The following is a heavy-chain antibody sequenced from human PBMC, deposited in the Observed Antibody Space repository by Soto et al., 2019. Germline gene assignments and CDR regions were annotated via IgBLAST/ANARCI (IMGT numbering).Heavy chain of an antibody. CDR3: AKGDNLGPKTGYAFDP. Sequence: SQTLSLTCVISGDSVSSNTASWSWIRQSPSRGLEWLGRTYFRSKWYNDYAVSVKSRIIINPDTSNNQFSLQLNSGTPEDTAVYFCAKGDNLGPKTGYAFDPWGQGIMVTVSS. CDR1: GDSVSSNTAS. J-gene: IGHJ5*02. D-gene: IGHD5-12*01. CDR2: TYFRSKWYN. V-gene: IGHV6-1*01.